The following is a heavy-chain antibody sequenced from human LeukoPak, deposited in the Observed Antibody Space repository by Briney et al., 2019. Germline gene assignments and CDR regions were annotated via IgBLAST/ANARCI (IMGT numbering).Heavy chain of an antibody. V-gene: IGHV3-48*01. CDR2: ISSSSSTI. CDR3: ARDRGIAAAGPAENDAFDI. J-gene: IGHJ3*02. D-gene: IGHD6-13*01. CDR1: GFTFSSYS. Sequence: GGSLRLSCAASGFTFSSYSMNWVRQAPGKGLEWVSYISSSSSTIYYADSVKGRFTISRDNAKNSLYLQMNSLRAEDTAVYYCARDRGIAAAGPAENDAFDIWGQGTMVTVSS.